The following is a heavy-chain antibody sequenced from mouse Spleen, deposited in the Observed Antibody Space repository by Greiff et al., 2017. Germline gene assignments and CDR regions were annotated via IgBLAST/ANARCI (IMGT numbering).Heavy chain of an antibody. CDR2: ISYSGST. V-gene: IGHV3-1*01. CDR1: GYSITSGYD. J-gene: IGHJ3*01. Sequence: DVKLQESGPGMVKPSQSLSLTCTVTGYSITSGYDWHWIRHFPGNKLEWMGYISYSGSTNYNPSLKSRISITHDTSKNHFFLKLNSVTTEDTATYYCARDMGYYGSSYDWFAYWGQGTLVTVSA. D-gene: IGHD1-1*01. CDR3: ARDMGYYGSSYDWFAY.